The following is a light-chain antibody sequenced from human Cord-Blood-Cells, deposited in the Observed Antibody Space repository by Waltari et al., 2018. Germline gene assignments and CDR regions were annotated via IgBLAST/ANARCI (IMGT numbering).Light chain of an antibody. CDR3: QQYYSTPFT. CDR2: LAS. J-gene: IGKJ3*01. V-gene: IGKV4-1*01. Sequence: DIVMTQSPDSVAVALGERATINCKSSQSVLYSSNNKTYLAWYQQKPGQPPKLLIYLASTRESGVPDRFSGSGSETDFTLNISSLQAEDVAVYYCQQYYSTPFTFGPGTKVDIK. CDR1: QSVLYSSNNKTY.